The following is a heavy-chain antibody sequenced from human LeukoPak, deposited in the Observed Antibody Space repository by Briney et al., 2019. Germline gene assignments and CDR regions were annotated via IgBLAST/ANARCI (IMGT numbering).Heavy chain of an antibody. D-gene: IGHD3-10*01. CDR3: AKRGVVIRVFLVGFHKEAYYFYS. CDR1: GITLSNYG. Sequence: PGGSLRLSCAVSGITLSNYGMSWVRQAPGKGLEWVAGLSGSGGGTNYADSVQGRFTISRDNPKNTLYLQMNSLRAEDTAVYFCAKRGVVIRVFLVGFHKEAYYFYSWGQGALVTVSS. CDR2: LSGSGGGT. V-gene: IGHV3-23*01. J-gene: IGHJ4*02.